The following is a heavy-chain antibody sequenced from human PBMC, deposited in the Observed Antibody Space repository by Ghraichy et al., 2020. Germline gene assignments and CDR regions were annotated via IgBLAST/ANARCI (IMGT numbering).Heavy chain of an antibody. CDR3: ARDLGIGELDY. D-gene: IGHD7-27*01. CDR2: ISSSSSTI. Sequence: GGSLRLSCAASGFTFSSYSMNWVRQAPGKGLEWVSYISSSSSTIYYADSVKGRFTISRDNAKNSLYLQMNSLRAEDTAVYYCARDLGIGELDYWGQGTLVTVSS. CDR1: GFTFSSYS. V-gene: IGHV3-48*01. J-gene: IGHJ4*02.